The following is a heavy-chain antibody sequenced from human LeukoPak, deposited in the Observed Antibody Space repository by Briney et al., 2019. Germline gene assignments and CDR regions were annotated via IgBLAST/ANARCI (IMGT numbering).Heavy chain of an antibody. D-gene: IGHD3-16*02. J-gene: IGHJ6*02. CDR2: ISSSSTYI. CDR3: ARDQGGELSFYYYYGMDV. Sequence: PGGSLRLSCGASGFTFSTYSMNWVRQAPGKGLEWVSSISSSSTYIYYADSVKGRFTISRDNAKNSLYLQMNSLRAEDTAVYYCARDQGGELSFYYYYGMDVWGQGTTATVSS. CDR1: GFTFSTYS. V-gene: IGHV3-21*01.